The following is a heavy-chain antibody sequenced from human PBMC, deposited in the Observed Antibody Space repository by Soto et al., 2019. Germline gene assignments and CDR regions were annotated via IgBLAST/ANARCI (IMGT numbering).Heavy chain of an antibody. J-gene: IGHJ4*02. CDR1: GGSISSYY. Sequence: QVHLQESGPGLVKPSETLSLTCTVSGGSISSYYWSWIRQPPGKGLEWIGHIYYNGNTNYKPSLKSRLTISVDTSNNQFSLKLSSVTAADTAVYYCARHPSYVSGSLVYWGQGTLVTVSS. D-gene: IGHD3-10*01. V-gene: IGHV4-59*08. CDR2: IYYNGNT. CDR3: ARHPSYVSGSLVY.